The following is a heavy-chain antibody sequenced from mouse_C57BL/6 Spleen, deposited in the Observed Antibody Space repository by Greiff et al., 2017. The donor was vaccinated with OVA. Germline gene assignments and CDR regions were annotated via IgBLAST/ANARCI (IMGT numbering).Heavy chain of an antibody. CDR2: IDPEDGDT. Sequence: DVKLVESGAELVRPGASVKLSCTASGFNIKDYYMHWVKQRPEQGLEWIGRIDPEDGDTEYAPKFQGKATMTADTSSNTAYLQLSSLTSEDTAVYYCTSYYYGSSYLYYFDYWGQGTTLTVSS. V-gene: IGHV14-1*01. J-gene: IGHJ2*01. D-gene: IGHD1-1*01. CDR3: TSYYYGSSYLYYFDY. CDR1: GFNIKDYY.